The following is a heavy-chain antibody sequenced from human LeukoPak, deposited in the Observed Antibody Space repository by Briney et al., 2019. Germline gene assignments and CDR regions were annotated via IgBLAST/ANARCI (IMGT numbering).Heavy chain of an antibody. V-gene: IGHV1-2*02. Sequence: ASVKVSCKASGYSFTAFYLHWVRQAPAQGLEWMGWILPRSGDTTYAQKFQGRVTLTRDTSISTAYMDLSSLRSDDTAVYYCARDGDYGTGSYYRGCIDSWGQGTPVTVSP. CDR2: ILPRSGDT. D-gene: IGHD3-10*01. CDR3: ARDGDYGTGSYYRGCIDS. CDR1: GYSFTAFY. J-gene: IGHJ4*02.